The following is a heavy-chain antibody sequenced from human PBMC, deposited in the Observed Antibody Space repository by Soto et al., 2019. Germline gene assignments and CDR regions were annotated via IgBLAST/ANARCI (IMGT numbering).Heavy chain of an antibody. CDR3: AKAAVSYYFDY. CDR2: ISGSGGST. J-gene: IGHJ4*02. Sequence: PGGSLRVCSTAAGGKCVDHAMSRVLKAPGKGLEWVSAISGSGGSTYYADSVKGRFTISRDNSKNTLYLQMNSLRAEDTAVYYCAKAAVSYYFDYWGQGTLVTGSS. V-gene: IGHV3-23*01. D-gene: IGHD1-26*01. CDR1: GGKCVDHA.